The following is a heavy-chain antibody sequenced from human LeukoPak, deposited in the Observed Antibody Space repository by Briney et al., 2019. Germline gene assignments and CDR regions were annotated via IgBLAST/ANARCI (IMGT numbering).Heavy chain of an antibody. D-gene: IGHD1-14*01. V-gene: IGHV3-23*02. CDR2: ISGNGAGT. CDR1: GFTFSSHA. Sequence: GGSLRLSCTPSGFTFSSHAMSWVRQAPGNGLEWVSGISGNGAGTYYGDSVKGRFTISRDNSKNTLYLQMNSLRAEDTAVYYCAKVSWEFTNQVFDCWGQGTLVTVSS. CDR3: AKVSWEFTNQVFDC. J-gene: IGHJ4*02.